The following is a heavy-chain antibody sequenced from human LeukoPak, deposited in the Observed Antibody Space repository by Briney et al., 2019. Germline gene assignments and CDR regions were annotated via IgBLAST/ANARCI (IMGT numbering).Heavy chain of an antibody. V-gene: IGHV3-23*01. Sequence: GGSLRLSCAASGFTFSSYAMSWVRQAPGKGLEWVSAISGSGGSTYYADSVKGRFTISRDNSKNTLYLQMNSLRAEDRAVYYCAKRRLATIGYNDYWGQGTLVTVSS. CDR3: AKRRLATIGYNDY. CDR1: GFTFSSYA. J-gene: IGHJ4*02. CDR2: ISGSGGST. D-gene: IGHD5-12*01.